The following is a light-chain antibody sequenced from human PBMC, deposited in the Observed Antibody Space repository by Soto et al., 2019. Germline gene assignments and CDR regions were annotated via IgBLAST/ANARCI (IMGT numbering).Light chain of an antibody. Sequence: EIVLTQSPGTLSLSPGERATLSWRASQTLSNSFIAWYQQKPGQAPRLLIYDTSSRATGVPDRYSASGSGTDFTLTISRLEPEDFAVFFCQQYGTSEIIFGQGTRLEI. CDR1: QTLSNSF. CDR3: QQYGTSEII. CDR2: DTS. V-gene: IGKV3-20*01. J-gene: IGKJ5*01.